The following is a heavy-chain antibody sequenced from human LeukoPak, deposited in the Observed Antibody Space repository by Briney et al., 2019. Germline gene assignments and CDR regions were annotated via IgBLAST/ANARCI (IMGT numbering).Heavy chain of an antibody. CDR2: ISDIGSI. Sequence: PSETLSLTCTVSGGSIGSYYWSWIRQPPGKGLEWIAYISDIGSINYNPSLKSRVTISLDTSKNQFPLKLSSVTAADTAVYYCAGHHPRNTVDFWGQGTLVTVSS. CDR1: GGSIGSYY. V-gene: IGHV4-59*08. J-gene: IGHJ4*02. CDR3: AGHHPRNTVDF. D-gene: IGHD2-8*02.